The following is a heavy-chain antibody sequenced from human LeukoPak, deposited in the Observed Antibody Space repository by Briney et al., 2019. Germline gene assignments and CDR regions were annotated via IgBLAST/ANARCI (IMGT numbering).Heavy chain of an antibody. D-gene: IGHD2-2*02. CDR2: ISYDGSNK. J-gene: IGHJ6*02. CDR3: AREWRDCSSTSCYTQWGRFYYGMVV. CDR1: GFTFSSYA. Sequence: PGGSLRLSCAASGFTFSSYAMHWVRQAPVKGLEWVAVISYDGSNKYYADSVKGRFTISRDNSKNTLYLQMNSLRAEDTAVYYCAREWRDCSSTSCYTQWGRFYYGMVVWGQGTTVTVSS. V-gene: IGHV3-30-3*01.